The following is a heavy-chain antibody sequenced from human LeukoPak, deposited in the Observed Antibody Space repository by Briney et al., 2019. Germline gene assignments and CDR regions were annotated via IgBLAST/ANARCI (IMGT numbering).Heavy chain of an antibody. CDR2: IYTSGST. CDR1: GGSISSGSYY. J-gene: IGHJ6*03. V-gene: IGHV4-61*02. CDR3: ARDQEAYCSSTSCYEYYYYMDV. Sequence: SETLSLTCTVSGGSISSGSYYWSWIRQPAGKGLEWIGRIYTSGSTNYNPSLKSRVTISVDTSKNQFSLKLSSVTAADTAVYYCARDQEAYCSSTSCYEYYYYMDVWGKGTTVTISS. D-gene: IGHD2-2*01.